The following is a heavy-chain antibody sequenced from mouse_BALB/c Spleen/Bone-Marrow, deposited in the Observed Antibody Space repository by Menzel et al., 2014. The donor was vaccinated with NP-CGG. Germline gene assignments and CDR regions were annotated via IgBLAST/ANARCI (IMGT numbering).Heavy chain of an antibody. V-gene: IGHV5-4*02. CDR1: GFTFSDYY. CDR3: ARDYYGSSYPFDY. D-gene: IGHD1-1*01. Sequence: EVKVVESGGGLVKPGGSLKLSCAASGFTFSDYYMYWVRQTPEKRLEWVATISDGGSYTYYPDSVKGRFTISRDNAKNNLYLQMSSLKSEDTAMYYWARDYYGSSYPFDYWGQGTTLTVSS. J-gene: IGHJ2*01. CDR2: ISDGGSYT.